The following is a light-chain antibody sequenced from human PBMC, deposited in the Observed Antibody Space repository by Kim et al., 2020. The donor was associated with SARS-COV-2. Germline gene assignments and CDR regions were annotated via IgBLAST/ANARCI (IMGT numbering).Light chain of an antibody. CDR2: TVS. CDR1: QGVDSA. J-gene: IGKJ4*01. V-gene: IGKV1-16*01. Sequence: ASVGDRITITCRASQGVDSALAWFQQRPGKAPKSLIYTVSILQSGVPSSFSASGSGTDFTLTINSLQPEDFATYYCLQYDGEPHTFGGGTKVDIK. CDR3: LQYDGEPHT.